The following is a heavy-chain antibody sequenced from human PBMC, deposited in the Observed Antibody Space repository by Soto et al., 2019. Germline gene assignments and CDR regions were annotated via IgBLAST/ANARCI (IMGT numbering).Heavy chain of an antibody. V-gene: IGHV4-31*03. Sequence: SETLSLTCTVSGGSISSGGYYWSWIRQHPGKGLEWIGYIYYSGSTYYNPSLKSRVTISVDTSKNQFSLKLSSVTAADTAVYYCARDRGDSSAPFDPWGQGTLVTVSS. J-gene: IGHJ5*02. CDR2: IYYSGST. CDR3: ARDRGDSSAPFDP. D-gene: IGHD3-22*01. CDR1: GGSISSGGYY.